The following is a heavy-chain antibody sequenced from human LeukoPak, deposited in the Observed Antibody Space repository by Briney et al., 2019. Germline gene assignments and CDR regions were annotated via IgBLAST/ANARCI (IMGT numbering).Heavy chain of an antibody. CDR1: GGTFSSYA. CDR2: IIPIFGTA. J-gene: IGHJ6*03. Sequence: SVKVSCKAPGGTFSSYAISWVRQAPGQGLEWMGGIIPIFGTANYAQKFQGRVTITADKSTSTAYMELSSLRSEDTAVYYCARGFWSGYYTGYYYYMDVWGKGTTVTVSS. V-gene: IGHV1-69*06. D-gene: IGHD3-3*01. CDR3: ARGFWSGYYTGYYYYMDV.